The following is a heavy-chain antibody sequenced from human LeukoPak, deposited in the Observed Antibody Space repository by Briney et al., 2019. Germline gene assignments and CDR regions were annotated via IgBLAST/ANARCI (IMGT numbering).Heavy chain of an antibody. CDR2: ISGGGGST. CDR1: GFTFSTYA. V-gene: IGHV3-23*01. J-gene: IGHJ4*02. CDR3: AKRRGYDYGDFDY. Sequence: GGSLRLSCAASGFTFSTYAMSWVRQAPGKGLEWVSAISGGGGSTYYADSVKGRFTISRDNSKNTLYLQMNSLGAEDTALYYCAKRRGYDYGDFDYWGQGTLVTVSS. D-gene: IGHD5-12*01.